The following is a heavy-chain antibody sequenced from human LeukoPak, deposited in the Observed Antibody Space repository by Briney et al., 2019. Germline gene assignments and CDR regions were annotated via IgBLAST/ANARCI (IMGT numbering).Heavy chain of an antibody. J-gene: IGHJ4*02. V-gene: IGHV1-8*01. D-gene: IGHD4/OR15-4a*01. CDR2: VTPNSGNT. Sequence: GASVKVSCKASGYTFTSYDINWVRQAAGQGLEWMGFVTPNSGNTGYAQKLQGRVTMTTNNSIGAAYMELSSRRSEDTAVYYCARFRYDYGDGPDYWGQGTLVTVSS. CDR3: ARFRYDYGDGPDY. CDR1: GYTFTSYD.